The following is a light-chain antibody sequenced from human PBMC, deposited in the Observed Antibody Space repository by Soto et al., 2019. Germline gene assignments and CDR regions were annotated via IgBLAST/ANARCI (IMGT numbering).Light chain of an antibody. V-gene: IGLV2-8*01. CDR1: SSDVGAYNY. CDR2: EVT. Sequence: QSALTQPPSASGSPGQSVTISCTGTSSDVGAYNYVSWYQQHAGKAHKLVIYEVTKQPSGVPDRFSGSKSANTASLTVSGLQAEDEADYYCSSFASSNTWVFGGGTKLTVL. J-gene: IGLJ3*02. CDR3: SSFASSNTWV.